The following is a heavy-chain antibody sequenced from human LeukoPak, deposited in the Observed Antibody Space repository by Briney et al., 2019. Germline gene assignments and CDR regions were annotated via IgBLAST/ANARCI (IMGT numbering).Heavy chain of an antibody. J-gene: IGHJ5*02. Sequence: ASVKVSCKASGYTFNTNYIHWVSQAPGQGLEWIGVINPSGDGTSYPQKIQGRLTLARDTSTSTIYMELSSLRSEDTAIYYCAKETPNTGWFDPWGQGTLVTVSS. CDR2: INPSGDGT. V-gene: IGHV1-46*02. D-gene: IGHD1-14*01. CDR1: GYTFNTNY. CDR3: AKETPNTGWFDP.